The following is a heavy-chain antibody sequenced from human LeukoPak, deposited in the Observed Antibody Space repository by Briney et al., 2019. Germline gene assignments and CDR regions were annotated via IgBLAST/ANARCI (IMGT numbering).Heavy chain of an antibody. CDR2: IYYSGST. V-gene: IGHV4-31*03. Sequence: PSETLSLTCTVSGGSISSGGYYWSWIRQHPGKGLEWIGYIYYSGSTYYNPSLKSRVTISVDTSKNQFSLKLSSVTAADTAVYYCARAAPARSWFDPWGQGTLVTVSS. CDR1: GGSISSGGYY. D-gene: IGHD2-2*01. CDR3: ARAAPARSWFDP. J-gene: IGHJ5*02.